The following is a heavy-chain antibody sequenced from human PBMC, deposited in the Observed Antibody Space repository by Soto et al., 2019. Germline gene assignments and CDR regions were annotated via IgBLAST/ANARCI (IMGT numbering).Heavy chain of an antibody. D-gene: IGHD2-8*01. CDR1: GGSISSGGYY. CDR2: IYYSGST. Sequence: SETLSLTCTVSGGSISSGGYYWSWIRQHPGKGLEWIGYIYYSGSTYYNPSLKSRVTISVDTSNNQFSLKLSSVTAADTAVYYCARDGGFCTNGVCPVYYYYGMDVWGQGTTVTVSS. CDR3: ARDGGFCTNGVCPVYYYYGMDV. V-gene: IGHV4-30-4*08. J-gene: IGHJ6*02.